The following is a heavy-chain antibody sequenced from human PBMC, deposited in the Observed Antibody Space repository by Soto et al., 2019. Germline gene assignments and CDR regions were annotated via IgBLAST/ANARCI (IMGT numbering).Heavy chain of an antibody. J-gene: IGHJ6*02. CDR3: ARDGIAAAGNYYYGMDV. Sequence: HPGGSLRLSCAASGFTFSSYGMHWVRQAPGKGLEWVAVIWYDGSNKYYADSVKGRFTISRDNSKNTLYLQMNSLRAEDTAVYYCARDGIAAAGNYYYGMDVWGQGTTVTVSS. CDR1: GFTFSSYG. CDR2: IWYDGSNK. D-gene: IGHD6-13*01. V-gene: IGHV3-33*01.